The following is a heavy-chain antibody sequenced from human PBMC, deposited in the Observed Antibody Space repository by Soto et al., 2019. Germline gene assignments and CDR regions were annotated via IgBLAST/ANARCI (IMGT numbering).Heavy chain of an antibody. V-gene: IGHV1-69*12. CDR2: ITPMFATT. Sequence: QVQLVQSGTEVKKSGSSVKVSCKASGGTFSTYTMSWVRQAPGQGLEWMGGITPMFATTTYAEKFQGRVTITADESTNTAYMELSSLRYDDTAVYYCTRDLYYFDSSAYYGHNWFDPWGQGTRVTVSS. CDR3: TRDLYYFDSSAYYGHNWFDP. D-gene: IGHD3-22*01. J-gene: IGHJ5*02. CDR1: GGTFSTYT.